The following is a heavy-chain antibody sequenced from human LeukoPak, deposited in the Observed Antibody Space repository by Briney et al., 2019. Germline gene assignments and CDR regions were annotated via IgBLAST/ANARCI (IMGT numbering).Heavy chain of an antibody. Sequence: TGGSLRLSCAASGITVSSYSMNWVRQAPGKGLEWVSAISSSSSYIYYADSVKGRFTISRDNARNSLYLQMNSLRAEDTAVYYCARELGQSDHWGQGTLVAVSS. CDR3: ARELGQSDH. V-gene: IGHV3-21*01. CDR2: ISSSSSYI. J-gene: IGHJ4*02. CDR1: GITVSSYS.